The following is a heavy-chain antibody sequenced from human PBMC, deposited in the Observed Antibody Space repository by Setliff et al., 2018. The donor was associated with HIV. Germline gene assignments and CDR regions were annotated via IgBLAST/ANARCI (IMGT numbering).Heavy chain of an antibody. CDR2: IGRISTYI. CDR1: GITVSRNE. CDR3: ARDPASIAYYARFDY. J-gene: IGHJ4*02. D-gene: IGHD3-22*01. Sequence: PGGSLRLSCAASGITVSRNEMDWVRQAPGKGLEWVSSIGRISTYIYYADSVKGRFTISRDNAKNSLYLHMNSLRAEDTAVYYCARDPASIAYYARFDYWGQGTLVTVSS. V-gene: IGHV3-21*01.